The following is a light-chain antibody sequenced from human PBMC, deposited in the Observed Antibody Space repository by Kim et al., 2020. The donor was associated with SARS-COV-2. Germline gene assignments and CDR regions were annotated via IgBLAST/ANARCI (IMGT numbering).Light chain of an antibody. V-gene: IGLV3-19*01. CDR1: TSGRKN. J-gene: IGLJ2*01. Sequence: AVGQTARVTWGGNTSGRKNVHWYQQKPGQAPLLVIYGNTNRPSGIPDRFSCSSSGTTASLTITGTQAEDEADYYCDSRETTGMQVLFGGGTQLTVL. CDR3: DSRETTGMQVL. CDR2: GNT.